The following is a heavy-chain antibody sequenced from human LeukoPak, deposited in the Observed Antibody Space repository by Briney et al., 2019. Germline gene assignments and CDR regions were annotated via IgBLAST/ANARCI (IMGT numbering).Heavy chain of an antibody. D-gene: IGHD3-10*01. CDR1: GFTFSSYS. Sequence: MTGGSLRLSCAASGFTFSSYSMNWVRQAPGKGLEWVSSISSSSSYIYYADSVKGRFTISRDNAKNSMWLQMNSLRAEDTAVYYCARQLLWFGELFESFDYWGQGTLVTVSS. CDR2: ISSSSSYI. CDR3: ARQLLWFGELFESFDY. V-gene: IGHV3-21*01. J-gene: IGHJ4*02.